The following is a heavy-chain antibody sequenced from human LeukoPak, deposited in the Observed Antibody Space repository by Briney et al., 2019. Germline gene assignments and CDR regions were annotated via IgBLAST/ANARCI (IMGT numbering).Heavy chain of an antibody. CDR1: GFTFSTYS. CDR3: ARDRLLGPTMIGSDHDY. CDR2: ISSRSSYI. J-gene: IGHJ4*02. D-gene: IGHD3-22*01. Sequence: PGGSLRLSCAASGFTFSTYSMNWARQAPGKGLEWVSSISSRSSYIYYADSVKGRFTISRDNAESSLYLQMNSLRAEDTAVYYCARDRLLGPTMIGSDHDYWGQGTLVTVSS. V-gene: IGHV3-21*01.